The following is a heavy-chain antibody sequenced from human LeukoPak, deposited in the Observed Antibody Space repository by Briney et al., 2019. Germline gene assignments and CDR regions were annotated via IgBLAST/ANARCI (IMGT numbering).Heavy chain of an antibody. Sequence: SETLSLTCAVYGGSFSGYYWSWIRQPPGKGLEWIGEINHSGSTNYNPSLRSRVTISVDTSKNQFSLKLSSVTAADTAVYYCASTPYDYVWGSYRKRDAFDIWGQGTMVTVSS. CDR1: GGSFSGYY. CDR2: INHSGST. V-gene: IGHV4-34*01. J-gene: IGHJ3*02. D-gene: IGHD3-16*02. CDR3: ASTPYDYVWGSYRKRDAFDI.